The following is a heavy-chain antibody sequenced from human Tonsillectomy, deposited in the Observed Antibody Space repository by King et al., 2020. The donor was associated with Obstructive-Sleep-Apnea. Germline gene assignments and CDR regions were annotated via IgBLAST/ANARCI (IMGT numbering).Heavy chain of an antibody. D-gene: IGHD2-15*01. Sequence: LQLQESGPGLVKPSETLSLTCIVSGDSISSYYWSWIRQPPGKGLEWIGYIYYSGNTIYNPSLKSRVTMSVDTSKNQFSLKLSSVTAADTAVYYCARHEGIGYYYYGLDVWGQGTTVTVSS. CDR1: GDSISSYY. V-gene: IGHV4-59*08. CDR2: IYYSGNT. J-gene: IGHJ6*02. CDR3: ARHEGIGYYYYGLDV.